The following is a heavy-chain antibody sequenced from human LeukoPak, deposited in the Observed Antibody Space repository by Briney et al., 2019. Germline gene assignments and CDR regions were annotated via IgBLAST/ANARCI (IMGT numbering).Heavy chain of an antibody. CDR1: GGSFSGYY. CDR3: ASDYGDYAEYFQH. CDR2: INHSGST. J-gene: IGHJ1*01. V-gene: IGHV4-34*01. D-gene: IGHD4-17*01. Sequence: PSETLSLTCAVYGGSFSGYYWSWIRQPPGKGLEWIGEINHSGSTNYNPSLKSRVTMSVDTSKNQFSLKLSSVTAADTAVYYCASDYGDYAEYFQHWGQGTLVTVSS.